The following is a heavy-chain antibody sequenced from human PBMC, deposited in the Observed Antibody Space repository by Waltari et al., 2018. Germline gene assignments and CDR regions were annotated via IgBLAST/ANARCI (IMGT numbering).Heavy chain of an antibody. CDR2: IYSGGSST. J-gene: IGHJ4*02. D-gene: IGHD7-27*01. V-gene: IGHV3-23*03. CDR3: AKNWGSGYFDY. CDR1: GFTFSSYA. Sequence: EVQLLESGGGLIQPGGSLRLSCAASGFTFSSYAMSWIRQAPGKGLEWVSLIYSGGSSTYYADSVRGRFTISRDNSKNTLYLQMNSLRAEDTAVYYCAKNWGSGYFDYWGQGSLVTVSS.